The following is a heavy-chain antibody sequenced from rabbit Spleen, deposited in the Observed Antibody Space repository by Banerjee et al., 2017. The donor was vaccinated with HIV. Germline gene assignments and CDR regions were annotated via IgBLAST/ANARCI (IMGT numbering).Heavy chain of an antibody. D-gene: IGHD7-1*01. CDR3: ARTAGLGYHGDGNFNL. CDR1: GVSFNDKDV. V-gene: IGHV1S45*01. J-gene: IGHJ4*01. Sequence: QEQLEESGGGLVKPEGSLTLTCKASGVSFNDKDVMCWVRQAPGKGLEWIACIYFVGSGGAYYATWAKGRFTISKTSSTTVTLQMTSPTAADTATYFCARTAGLGYHGDGNFNLWGPGTLVTVS. CDR2: IYFVGSGGA.